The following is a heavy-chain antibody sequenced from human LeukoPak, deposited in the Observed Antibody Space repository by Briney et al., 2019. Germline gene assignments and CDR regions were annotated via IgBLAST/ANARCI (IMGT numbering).Heavy chain of an antibody. CDR1: DDSISTYY. CDR2: IYYSGST. J-gene: IGHJ5*02. Sequence: SETLSLTCTVSDDSISTYYWSWIRQPPGKGLEWIGYIYYSGSTNYNPSLKSRVTISVDTSKNQFSLKLSSVTAADTAVYYCARLHSGVVAPWGQGTLVTVSS. CDR3: ARLHSGVVAP. V-gene: IGHV4-59*08. D-gene: IGHD5-12*01.